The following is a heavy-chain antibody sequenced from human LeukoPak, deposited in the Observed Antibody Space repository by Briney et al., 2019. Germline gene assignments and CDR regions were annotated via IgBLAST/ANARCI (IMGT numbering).Heavy chain of an antibody. CDR1: GYTFTNNG. CDR3: ASFGDDYGDYESVY. J-gene: IGHJ4*02. CDR2: INPNSGGT. D-gene: IGHD4-17*01. Sequence: ASVKVSCKASGYTFTNNGITWVRQAPGQGLEWMGWINPNSGGTNYAQKFQGRVTMTRDTSISTAYMELSRLRSDDTAVYYCASFGDDYGDYESVYWGQGTLVTVSS. V-gene: IGHV1-2*02.